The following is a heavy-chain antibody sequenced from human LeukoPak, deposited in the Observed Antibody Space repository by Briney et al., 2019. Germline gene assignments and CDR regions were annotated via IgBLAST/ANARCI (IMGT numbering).Heavy chain of an antibody. CDR1: GGSISSSNW. J-gene: IGHJ4*02. V-gene: IGHV4-4*02. D-gene: IGHD3-10*01. Sequence: PSETLSLTCAVSGGSISSSNWWSWVRQPPGKGLEWIGEIYHSGSTNYNPSLKSRVTISVDKSKSQFSLKLSSVTAADTAVYYCASKAMVRYYFDYWGQGTLVTVSS. CDR3: ASKAMVRYYFDY. CDR2: IYHSGST.